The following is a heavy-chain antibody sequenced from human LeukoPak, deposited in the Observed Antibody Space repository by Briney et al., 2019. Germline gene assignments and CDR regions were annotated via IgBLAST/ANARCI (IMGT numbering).Heavy chain of an antibody. CDR3: TRDPDA. V-gene: IGHV3-66*01. Sequence: PGGSLRLSCAASGFTVSDYFMSWFRKAPGKGLEWVSVVYRSGDTYHSDSVKGRFSLSRDKSKNTLYLQMNSLRAEDTAVYYCTRDPDAWGQGTLVTVSS. CDR1: GFTVSDYF. J-gene: IGHJ5*02. CDR2: VYRSGDT.